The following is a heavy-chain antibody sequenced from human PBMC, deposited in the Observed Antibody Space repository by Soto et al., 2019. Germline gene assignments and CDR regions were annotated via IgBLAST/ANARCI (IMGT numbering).Heavy chain of an antibody. V-gene: IGHV4-31*03. CDR1: GGSINSGGYY. Sequence: QVQLQESGPGLVKPSQTLSLTCTVSGGSINSGGYYWSWIRQHPGMGLEWIGYIFYSGNTYYNPSPKSRVTVSVHTSKIQFTLKLSSVTAADTAVNYCARAMTPAFDLWGRGTLVTVSS. J-gene: IGHJ2*01. CDR3: ARAMTPAFDL. CDR2: IFYSGNT. D-gene: IGHD4-17*01.